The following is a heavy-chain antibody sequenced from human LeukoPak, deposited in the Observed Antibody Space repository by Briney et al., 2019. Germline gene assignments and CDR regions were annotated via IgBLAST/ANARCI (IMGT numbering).Heavy chain of an antibody. D-gene: IGHD3-10*01. CDR1: GFTFSSYE. Sequence: PGGSLRLSCAASGFTFSSYEMNWVRQAPGKGLEWVSYISSSGSTIYYADSVKGRFTISRDNAKNSLYLQMNSLRAEDTAVYYCAREPSDLPVLLWFGASYYYYMDVWGKGTTVTISS. CDR2: ISSSGSTI. J-gene: IGHJ6*03. V-gene: IGHV3-48*03. CDR3: AREPSDLPVLLWFGASYYYYMDV.